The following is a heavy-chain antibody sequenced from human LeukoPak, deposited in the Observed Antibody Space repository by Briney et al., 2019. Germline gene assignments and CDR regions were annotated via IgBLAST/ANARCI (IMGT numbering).Heavy chain of an antibody. D-gene: IGHD2-2*01. CDR1: GGSISSYY. CDR3: AKGRRARTSCFDY. CDR2: IFASGST. Sequence: SETLSLTCTVSGGSISSYYWTWIRQPAGKGLEWIGRIFASGSTNYNPSLKSRVTVSVDTSKNQFSLKLTSVTAADTAVYYCAKGRRARTSCFDYWGQGTLVTVSS. V-gene: IGHV4-4*07. J-gene: IGHJ4*02.